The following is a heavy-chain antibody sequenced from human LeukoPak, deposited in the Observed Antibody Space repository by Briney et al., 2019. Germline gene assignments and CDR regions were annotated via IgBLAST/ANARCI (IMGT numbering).Heavy chain of an antibody. D-gene: IGHD2-15*01. CDR2: ISSTSGTI. CDR1: GFTFSDHS. V-gene: IGHV3-48*04. J-gene: IGHJ5*02. CDR3: ARDIVVVVAATLFYWFDP. Sequence: GGSLRLSCAASGFTFSDHSMNWVRQAPGKGLEWVSYISSTSGTISYADSVKGRFTISRDNAKNSLYLQMNSLRAEDTAVYYCARDIVVVVAATLFYWFDPWGQGTLVTVSS.